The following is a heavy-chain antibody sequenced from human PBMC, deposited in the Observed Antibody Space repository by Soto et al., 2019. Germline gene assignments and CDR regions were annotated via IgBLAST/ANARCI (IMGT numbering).Heavy chain of an antibody. CDR3: ARDRNYYYGMDV. CDR1: GGSISSYY. J-gene: IGHJ6*02. V-gene: IGHV4-59*01. CDR2: IYYSGST. Sequence: SETLSLTCTVSGGSISSYYWSWIRQPPGKGLEWIGYIYYSGSTNYNPSLKSRVTISVDTSKNQFSLKLSSVTAADTAVYYCARDRNYYYGMDVWGQGTTVTVSS.